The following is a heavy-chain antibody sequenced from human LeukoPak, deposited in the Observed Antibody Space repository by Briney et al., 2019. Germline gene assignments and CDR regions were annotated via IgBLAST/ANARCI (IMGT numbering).Heavy chain of an antibody. Sequence: GGSLRLSCVASGFTFTSYAMTWVRQAPGKGLEWVSTITASGGSTYYAEFVKGRFTISRDNSKNTMYVQMNSLRAEDTAVYYCAREIPADYWGQGTLVTVSS. CDR3: AREIPADY. D-gene: IGHD1-14*01. CDR1: GFTFTSYA. V-gene: IGHV3-23*01. J-gene: IGHJ4*02. CDR2: ITASGGST.